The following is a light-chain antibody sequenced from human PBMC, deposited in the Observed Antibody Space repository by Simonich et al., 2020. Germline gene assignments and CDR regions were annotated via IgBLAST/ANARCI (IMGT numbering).Light chain of an antibody. CDR2: DAS. CDR1: KDISNY. V-gene: IGKV1-33*01. Sequence: DIQMTQSPSSLSASVGDRITITCQASKDISNYLNWYQKKTGKAPKLLIYDASNLETGVPSRFSGSGSGTDFTFTISSLQPEDIATYYCQQYDNLPTFGGGTKVEIK. J-gene: IGKJ4*01. CDR3: QQYDNLPT.